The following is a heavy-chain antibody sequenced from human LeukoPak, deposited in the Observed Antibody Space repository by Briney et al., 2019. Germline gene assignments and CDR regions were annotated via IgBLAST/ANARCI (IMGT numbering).Heavy chain of an antibody. CDR1: GFAFSNYW. J-gene: IGHJ4*02. D-gene: IGHD2-15*01. CDR3: ARAAAVSAIPSD. CDR2: INSDGSIT. V-gene: IGHV3-74*01. Sequence: QPGGSLRLSCAASGFAFSNYWMHWVRQAPGKGLMWVSRINSDGSITSYADSVKGRFTISRDNAKNTLYLQMNSLRADDTGVYYCARAAAVSAIPSDWGQGTLVIISS.